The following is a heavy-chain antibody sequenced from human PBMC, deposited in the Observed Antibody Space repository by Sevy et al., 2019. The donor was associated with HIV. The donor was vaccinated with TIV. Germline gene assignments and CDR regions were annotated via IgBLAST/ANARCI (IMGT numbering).Heavy chain of an antibody. CDR2: IIPIFGTA. CDR3: ARGTLPAAIYYYYGMDV. J-gene: IGHJ6*02. CDR1: GGTFSSYA. D-gene: IGHD2-2*01. V-gene: IGHV1-69*13. Sequence: ASAKVSCKASGGTFSSYAISWVRQAPGQGLEWMGGIIPIFGTANYAQKFQGRVTITADESTSTAYMELSSLRSEDTAVYYCARGTLPAAIYYYYGMDVWGQGTTVTVSS.